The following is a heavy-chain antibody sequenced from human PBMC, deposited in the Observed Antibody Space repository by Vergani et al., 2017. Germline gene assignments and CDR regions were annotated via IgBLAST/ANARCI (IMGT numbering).Heavy chain of an antibody. J-gene: IGHJ6*02. CDR2: ISAYNGNT. CDR1: GYTFTSYG. D-gene: IGHD6-6*01. Sequence: QVQLVQSGAEVKKPGASVKVSCKASGYTFTSYGISWVRQAPGQGLEWLGWISAYNGNTNYAQKLQGRVTMATDTSTSTAKMELRSLRSDDTAVYYWGRLGRSSGPYYYGMDVWGQGTTVTVSS. CDR3: GRLGRSSGPYYYGMDV. V-gene: IGHV1-18*04.